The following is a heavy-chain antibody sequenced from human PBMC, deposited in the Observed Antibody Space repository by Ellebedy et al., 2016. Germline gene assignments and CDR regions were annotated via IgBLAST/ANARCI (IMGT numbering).Heavy chain of an antibody. CDR3: ARYSYGHDY. CDR1: GGSFSGYY. J-gene: IGHJ4*02. V-gene: IGHV4-34*01. Sequence: SETLSLTCAVYGGSFSGYYWSWIRQPPGKGLEWIGEINHSGSTNYNPSLKSRVTISVDTSKNQFSLKLSSVTAADTAVYYCARYSYGHDYWGQGTLVTVSS. D-gene: IGHD5-18*01. CDR2: INHSGST.